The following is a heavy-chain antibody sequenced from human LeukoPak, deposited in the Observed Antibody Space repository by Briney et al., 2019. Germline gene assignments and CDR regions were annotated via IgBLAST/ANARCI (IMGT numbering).Heavy chain of an antibody. J-gene: IGHJ4*02. CDR3: ARDRESSPWELLLDY. Sequence: PSEALSLTCAVSGYSIRSGYYWAWIRQPPGKGLEWIGSLHHTSSTYYNPSLESRVTMSVDKSNNKFSLKLSSVTAADTALYYCARDRESSPWELLLDYWGQGILVTVSS. CDR1: GYSIRSGYY. D-gene: IGHD1-26*01. CDR2: LHHTSST. V-gene: IGHV4-38-2*02.